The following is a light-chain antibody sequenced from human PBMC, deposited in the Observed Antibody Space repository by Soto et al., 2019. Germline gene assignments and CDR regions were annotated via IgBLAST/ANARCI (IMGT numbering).Light chain of an antibody. CDR1: QIIGVY. Sequence: DIQMTQSPSSLSASVGDRVAITGRASQIIGVYLNWYVQKPGIAPHLLFYAASRLHSGVPSRFSGSGSGTDFTLTISSLQADDFATYFCQKSNMTPRTFGQGTKVDI. J-gene: IGKJ1*01. CDR3: QKSNMTPRT. CDR2: AAS. V-gene: IGKV1-39*01.